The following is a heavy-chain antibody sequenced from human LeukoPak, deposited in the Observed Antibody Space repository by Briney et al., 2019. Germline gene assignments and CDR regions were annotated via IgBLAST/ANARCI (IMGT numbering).Heavy chain of an antibody. CDR3: ARVDSSSWYLGY. Sequence: GGPLRLSCAASGFTFSGYAMHRVRQAPGKGLEWVAVISYDGSNKYYADSVKGRFTISRDNSKNTLYLQMNSLRAEDTAVYYCARVDSSSWYLGYWGQGTLVTVSS. J-gene: IGHJ4*02. V-gene: IGHV3-30*04. D-gene: IGHD6-13*01. CDR2: ISYDGSNK. CDR1: GFTFSGYA.